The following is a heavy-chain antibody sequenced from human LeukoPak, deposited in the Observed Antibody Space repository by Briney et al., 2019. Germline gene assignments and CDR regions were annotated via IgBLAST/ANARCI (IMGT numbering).Heavy chain of an antibody. J-gene: IGHJ4*02. CDR3: GRNYYESSGYYPIAD. D-gene: IGHD3-22*01. Sequence: GGSLRLSCAGSGFSISNYGMNWVRQAPGKGLVWVSLIVSDGSSTTYADSVKGRFTISRDNARNTLYLQMNGLRVEDTAVYYCGRNYYESSGYYPIADWGQGTLVTVSS. CDR2: IVSDGSST. V-gene: IGHV3-74*01. CDR1: GFSISNYG.